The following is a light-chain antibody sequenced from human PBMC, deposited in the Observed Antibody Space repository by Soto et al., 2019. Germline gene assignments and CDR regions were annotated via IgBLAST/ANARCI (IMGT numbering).Light chain of an antibody. CDR1: QSISSW. CDR3: QQYNRYSGT. Sequence: DIQMTQSPSTLSASVGDRVTITCRASQSISSWLAWYQQKPGKAPKLLIYDASSLESGVPSRFSGSRSGTEFTLTISSLQPDDFAPYYCQQYNRYSGTFGQGTKVE. V-gene: IGKV1-5*01. CDR2: DAS. J-gene: IGKJ1*01.